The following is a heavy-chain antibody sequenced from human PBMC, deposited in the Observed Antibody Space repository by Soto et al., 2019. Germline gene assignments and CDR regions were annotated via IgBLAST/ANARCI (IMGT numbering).Heavy chain of an antibody. V-gene: IGHV4-39*01. D-gene: IGHD4-4*01. CDR1: GGSISSSSYY. CDR2: IYYGGST. J-gene: IGHJ5*02. CDR3: ARREVSGGNSDA. Sequence: PSETLSLTCTVSGGSISSSSYYWGWIRQPPGKGLEWIGSIYYGGSTYYNPSLKSRVTISVDTSKNQFSLKLSSVTAADTAVYYCARREVSGGNSDAWGQGTLVTVSS.